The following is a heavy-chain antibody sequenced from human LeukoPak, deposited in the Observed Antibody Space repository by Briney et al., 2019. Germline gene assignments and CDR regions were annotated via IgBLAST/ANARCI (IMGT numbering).Heavy chain of an antibody. D-gene: IGHD3-10*01. V-gene: IGHV3-9*01. CDR2: ISWNSGSI. CDR3: AKALPIRYHYGSGFDY. J-gene: IGHJ4*02. CDR1: GFTFSSYS. Sequence: GGSLRLSCAASGFTFSSYSMNWVRQAPGKGLEWVSGISWNSGSIGYADSVKGRFTISRDNAKNSLYLQMNSPRAEDTALYYCAKALPIRYHYGSGFDYWGQGTLVTVSS.